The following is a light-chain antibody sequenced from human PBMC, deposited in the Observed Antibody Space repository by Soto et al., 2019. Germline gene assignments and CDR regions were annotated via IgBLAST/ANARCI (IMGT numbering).Light chain of an antibody. V-gene: IGLV9-49*01. J-gene: IGLJ2*01. Sequence: QTVVTQPPSASASLGASVTLTCTLSSGYSNYKVDWYQQRPGKGPRFVMRVGTGGIVGSKGDGIPDRFSVLGSGLNRYLTIKNIQEEDESDYHCGADHGSGSNFFVVFGGGTQLTVL. CDR2: VGTGGIVG. CDR1: SGYSNYK. CDR3: GADHGSGSNFFVV.